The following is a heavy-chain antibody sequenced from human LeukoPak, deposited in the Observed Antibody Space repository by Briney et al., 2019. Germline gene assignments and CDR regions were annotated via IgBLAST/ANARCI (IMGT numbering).Heavy chain of an antibody. CDR3: TRLAFTYYDSSGYYPRWNYYMDV. J-gene: IGHJ6*03. D-gene: IGHD3-22*01. CDR1: GFTFSGSA. V-gene: IGHV3-73*01. Sequence: GGSLRLSCAASGFTFSGSAMQWVRQASGKGLEWVGRIRSKANSYATAYAASVKGRFTISRDDSKNTTYLQMNSLKTEDTAVYYCTRLAFTYYDSSGYYPRWNYYMDVWGKGTTVTISS. CDR2: IRSKANSYAT.